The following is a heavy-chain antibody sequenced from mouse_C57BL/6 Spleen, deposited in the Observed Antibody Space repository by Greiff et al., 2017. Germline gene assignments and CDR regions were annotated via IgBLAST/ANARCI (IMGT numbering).Heavy chain of an antibody. CDR1: GYTFTSYW. V-gene: IGHV1-55*01. CDR2: IYPGSGST. D-gene: IGHD3-2*02. CDR3: ARGAQATLYAMDY. Sequence: QVQLQQPGAELVKPGASVKMSCKASGYTFTSYWITWVKQRPGQGLEWIGDIYPGSGSTKYNEKFKSKATLTVDTSSSTAYMQLSSLTSEDSAVYYCARGAQATLYAMDYWGQGTSVTVSS. J-gene: IGHJ4*01.